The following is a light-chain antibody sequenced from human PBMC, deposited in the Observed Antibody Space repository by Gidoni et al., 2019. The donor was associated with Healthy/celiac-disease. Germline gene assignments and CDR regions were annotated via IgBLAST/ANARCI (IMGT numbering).Light chain of an antibody. Sequence: DLVMPQSPLSLPVTPGEPASISCRSSPTLLHSNGYNYLDWYLQKPGQSPQLLIYLGSNRDSGVPDRFSGSGSGTDFTLKISRGEAEDVGVYYCMQALQTHTFGQGTKVEIK. CDR3: MQALQTHT. V-gene: IGKV2-28*01. CDR2: LGS. J-gene: IGKJ1*01. CDR1: PTLLHSNGYNY.